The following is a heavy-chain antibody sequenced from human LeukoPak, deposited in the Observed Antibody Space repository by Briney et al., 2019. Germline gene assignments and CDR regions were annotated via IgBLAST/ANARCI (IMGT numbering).Heavy chain of an antibody. Sequence: PSETLSLTCTVSGGSISSGGYYWSWIRQHPGKGLEWIGYIYYSGSTYYNPSLKSRVIISVDTSKNQFSLKLSSVTAADTAVYYCARVYSSEYYFDYWGQGTLVTVSS. CDR1: GGSISSGGYY. CDR2: IYYSGST. J-gene: IGHJ4*02. CDR3: ARVYSSEYYFDY. V-gene: IGHV4-31*03. D-gene: IGHD6-19*01.